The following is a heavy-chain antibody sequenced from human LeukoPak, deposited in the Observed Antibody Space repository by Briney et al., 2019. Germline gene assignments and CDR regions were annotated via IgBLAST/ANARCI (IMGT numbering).Heavy chain of an antibody. CDR1: GYSFTCYW. CDR2: IYPGESDT. D-gene: IGHD3-10*01. Sequence: GQSVKISCQGSGYSFTCYWIGWVRHMPGKGLEWMGIIYPGESDTRYSPSFQGQVTISADKSISTAYLQSSSLKASDTAMYYCARDRYYGSGSYTQQYYYYGMDVWGQGTTVTVSS. CDR3: ARDRYYGSGSYTQQYYYYGMDV. J-gene: IGHJ6*02. V-gene: IGHV5-51*01.